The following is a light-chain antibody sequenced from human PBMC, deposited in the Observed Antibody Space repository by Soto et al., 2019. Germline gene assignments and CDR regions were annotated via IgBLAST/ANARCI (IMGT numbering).Light chain of an antibody. Sequence: DVVMTQSPLSLPVTLGQPASISCRSSQSLLYTDGNTYLNWLQQRPGQSPRRLIYKVSNRDSGVPDRFSGSGSGADFSLNINRVEAEDVGVYYCIESTRWPYTFGQGTKLEIK. J-gene: IGKJ2*01. CDR2: KVS. CDR3: IESTRWPYT. V-gene: IGKV2-30*01. CDR1: QSLLYTDGNTY.